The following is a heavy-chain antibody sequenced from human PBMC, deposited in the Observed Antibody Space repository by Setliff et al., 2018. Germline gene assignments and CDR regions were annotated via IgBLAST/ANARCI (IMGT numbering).Heavy chain of an antibody. CDR1: GASITTYY. J-gene: IGHJ4*02. CDR2: IYYSGAT. D-gene: IGHD1-26*01. CDR3: ARDNTIVGATDY. V-gene: IGHV4-59*01. Sequence: PSETLSLTCTVSGASITTYYWSWIRQPPGKGLEWIGYIYYSGATNYNPSLQSRVTISADTSKKQFSLKLSSVTAADTAVYFCARDNTIVGATDYWGQGTLVTVSS.